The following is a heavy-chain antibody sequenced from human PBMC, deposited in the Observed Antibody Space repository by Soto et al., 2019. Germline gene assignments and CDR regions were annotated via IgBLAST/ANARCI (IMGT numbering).Heavy chain of an antibody. CDR1: GFTFSTYG. J-gene: IGHJ6*02. CDR3: ARDRLSGSSQNGYYYYGLDV. CDR2: IWYDGRKQ. D-gene: IGHD1-26*01. Sequence: GGSLRLSCEASGFTFSTYGMNWVRQAPGKGLEWVAVIWYDGRKQSYAGSVRGRLTISRDNSKNTLYLQMNSLRVEDTAVYYCARDRLSGSSQNGYYYYGLDVWGQGTTVTVSS. V-gene: IGHV3-33*01.